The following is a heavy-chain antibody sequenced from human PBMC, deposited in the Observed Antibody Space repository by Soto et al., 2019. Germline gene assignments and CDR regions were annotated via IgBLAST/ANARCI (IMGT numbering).Heavy chain of an antibody. CDR3: AKGSIEYSASVDN. V-gene: IGHV3-23*01. CDR1: GFSVNSYA. J-gene: IGHJ4*02. D-gene: IGHD5-12*01. CDR2: ISARGGSS. Sequence: EVHLLESGGGLVQPGGSLRLSCAASGFSVNSYAMVWVRQAPGKGLEGVSVISARGGSSYFADSVKGRFTISRDNSKNVLSLEMNSLRAEDTAIYFCAKGSIEYSASVDNWGQGTLVLVSS.